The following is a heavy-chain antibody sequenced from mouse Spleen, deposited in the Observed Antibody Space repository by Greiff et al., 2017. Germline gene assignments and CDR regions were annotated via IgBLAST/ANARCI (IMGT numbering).Heavy chain of an antibody. V-gene: IGHV1-9*01. Sequence: VQLQQSGAELMKPGASVKISCKATGYTFSSYWIEWVKQRPGHGLEWIGEILPGSGSTNYNEKFKGKATFTADTSSNTAYMQLSSLTSEDSAVYYCARGHSYYAMDYWGQGTSVTVSS. CDR2: ILPGSGST. CDR1: GYTFSSYW. J-gene: IGHJ4*01. CDR3: ARGHSYYAMDY.